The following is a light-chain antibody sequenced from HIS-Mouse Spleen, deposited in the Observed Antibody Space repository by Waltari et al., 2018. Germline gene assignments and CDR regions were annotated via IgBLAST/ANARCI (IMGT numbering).Light chain of an antibody. V-gene: IGLV3-10*01. CDR2: EDS. CDR3: YSTDSSGNHRV. J-gene: IGLJ2*01. CDR1: ALPNKN. Sequence: SYELTQPPSVSVSPGQTARITCSGDALPNKNAYWYQQKSGQAPVLVNYEDSKRPSGMPERFSGSSSGTIATLTISGAQVEDEADYYCYSTDSSGNHRVFGGGTKLTVL.